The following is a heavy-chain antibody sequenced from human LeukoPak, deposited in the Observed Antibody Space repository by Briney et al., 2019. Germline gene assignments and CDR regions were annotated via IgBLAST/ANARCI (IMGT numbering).Heavy chain of an antibody. CDR1: GGSISNYY. Sequence: SETLSLTCTVSGGSISNYYWSWIRQPAGKGLEGIGRGYNSGSTNYNPSLKSRVTMSVGPSKNQFSLKLRSVTAADTAIYYCAGVANYRSGERLDYWGQGTLVTVSS. D-gene: IGHD4-11*01. J-gene: IGHJ4*02. V-gene: IGHV4-4*07. CDR2: GYNSGST. CDR3: AGVANYRSGERLDY.